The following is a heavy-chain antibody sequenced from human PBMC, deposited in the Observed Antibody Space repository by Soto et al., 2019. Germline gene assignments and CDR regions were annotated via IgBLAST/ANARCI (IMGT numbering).Heavy chain of an antibody. J-gene: IGHJ4*02. CDR2: INHSGST. CDR1: GGSFSGYY. CDR3: ARAPEPYYDFWSGYYDY. V-gene: IGHV4-34*01. D-gene: IGHD3-3*01. Sequence: PSETLSLTCAVYGGSFSGYYWSWIRQPPGKGLEWIGEINHSGSTNYNPSLKSRVTISVDTSKNQFSLKLSSVTAADTAVYYCARAPEPYYDFWSGYYDYWGQGTLVTVSS.